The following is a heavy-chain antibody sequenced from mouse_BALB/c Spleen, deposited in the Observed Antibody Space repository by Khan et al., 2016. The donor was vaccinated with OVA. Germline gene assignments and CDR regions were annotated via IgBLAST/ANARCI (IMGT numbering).Heavy chain of an antibody. CDR2: ISPGSGDT. V-gene: IGHV1-77*01. J-gene: IGHJ3*01. CDR3: ARSNYFCYTFAY. CDR1: GYTFTDFY. D-gene: IGHD1-2*01. Sequence: QVQLQQSGAELARPGASVKLSCKASGYTFTDFYINWVKQRTGQGLEWIGEISPGSGDTFYNERFKDKATLTADKYSNTAYMQLSSLTSEASAVSFCARSNYFCYTFAYWGQGTLVPVSA.